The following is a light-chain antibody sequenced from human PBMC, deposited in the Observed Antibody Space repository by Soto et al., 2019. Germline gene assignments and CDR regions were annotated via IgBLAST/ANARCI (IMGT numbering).Light chain of an antibody. CDR3: SSCTSSSTVI. J-gene: IGLJ2*01. CDR1: SSDVGGHNY. CDR2: EVS. Sequence: QSALTQPASVSGSPGQSITISCTGTSSDVGGHNYVSWYQQHPGKAPKLMIYEVSNRPSGVSNHFSGSKSGNTASLTISGLQAYDEADYYCSSCTSSSTVIFGGGTKVTVL. V-gene: IGLV2-14*01.